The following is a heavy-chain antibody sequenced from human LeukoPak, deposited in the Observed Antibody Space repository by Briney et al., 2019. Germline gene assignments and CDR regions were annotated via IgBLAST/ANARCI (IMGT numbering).Heavy chain of an antibody. CDR3: VRDRGTYRPIDY. J-gene: IGHJ4*02. V-gene: IGHV3-23*01. D-gene: IGHD1-26*01. CDR1: GFTFSTYA. Sequence: GGSLRLSCAASGFTFSTYAMSWVRQAPGKGLEWVSLISGSGGSTYYADSVKGRFTISRDNSKNTLYLQMNSLRAEDTAVYYCVRDRGTYRPIDYWGQGTLVTVSS. CDR2: ISGSGGST.